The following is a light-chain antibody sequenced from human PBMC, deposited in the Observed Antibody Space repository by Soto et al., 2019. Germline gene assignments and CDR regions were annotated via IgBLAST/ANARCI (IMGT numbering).Light chain of an antibody. CDR1: SSNIGAGHD. CDR3: QSYDSTRSARYV. Sequence: QLVLTQPPSVSGAPGQRVTISCTGSSSNIGAGHDVHWYQQRPGAAPKLLISANINRPSGVPDRFSGSKSGTSASLAITGLQADDEGDYYCQSYDSTRSARYVFGTGTKVTVL. V-gene: IGLV1-40*01. J-gene: IGLJ1*01. CDR2: ANI.